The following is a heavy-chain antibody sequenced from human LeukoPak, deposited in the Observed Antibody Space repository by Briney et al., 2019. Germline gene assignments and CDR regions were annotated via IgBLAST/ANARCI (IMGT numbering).Heavy chain of an antibody. CDR3: ARTMMDTAMVPFDY. D-gene: IGHD5-18*01. J-gene: IGHJ4*02. V-gene: IGHV4-4*07. CDR2: IYTSGTT. CDR1: GGSIGSYY. Sequence: SETLSLTCTVSGGSIGSYYWSWIRQPAGKGLEWIGRIYTSGTTNYNPSLKSRVTMSIDTSKNQFSLKVSSVTAADTAVYYCARTMMDTAMVPFDYWGQGTLVTVSS.